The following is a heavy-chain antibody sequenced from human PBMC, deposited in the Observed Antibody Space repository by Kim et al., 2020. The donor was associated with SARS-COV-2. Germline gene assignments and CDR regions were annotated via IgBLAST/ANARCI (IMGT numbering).Heavy chain of an antibody. CDR3: ASDVRVNADWGGYYYYGMDV. CDR2: IFPTGST. V-gene: IGHV4-61*02. D-gene: IGHD3-9*01. Sequence: SETLSLTCTVSGGSISSGTYYWSWVRQPAGKGLEWIGRIFPTGSTYYNPSLKSRVTMSVDTSTKQFSLTLSSVTAADPAVYYCASDVRVNADWGGYYYYGMDVWGQGTTVTVSS. CDR1: GGSISSGTYY. J-gene: IGHJ6*02.